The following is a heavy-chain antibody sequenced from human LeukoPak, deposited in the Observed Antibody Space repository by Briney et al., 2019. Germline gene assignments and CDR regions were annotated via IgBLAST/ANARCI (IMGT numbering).Heavy chain of an antibody. J-gene: IGHJ4*02. CDR2: ISGSGGST. V-gene: IGHV3-23*01. D-gene: IGHD5-12*01. CDR1: GFTFSSYA. CDR3: AKSATRGVIVATFFDY. Sequence: GGSLRLSCAASGFTFSSYAMSWVRQAPGKGLEWVSAISGSGGSTYYADSVKGRFTISRDNSKNTLYLQMNSLRAEDTAVYYCAKSATRGVIVATFFDYWGQGTLVTVSS.